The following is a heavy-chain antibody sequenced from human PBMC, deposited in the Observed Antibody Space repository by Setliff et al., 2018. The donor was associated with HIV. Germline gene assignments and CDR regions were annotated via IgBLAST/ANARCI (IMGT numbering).Heavy chain of an antibody. V-gene: IGHV1-69-2*01. D-gene: IGHD1-26*01. CDR2: VDPEDGET. Sequence: GASVKVSCKTSGYTFTAFYIHWVRQAPGEGLEWVGRVDPEDGETRYTMKFQGSVTISADTSTDTTYLSLTSLRSQDTAVYYCATVRIVGATEFDYWGQGTVVT. J-gene: IGHJ4*02. CDR1: GYTFTAFY. CDR3: ATVRIVGATEFDY.